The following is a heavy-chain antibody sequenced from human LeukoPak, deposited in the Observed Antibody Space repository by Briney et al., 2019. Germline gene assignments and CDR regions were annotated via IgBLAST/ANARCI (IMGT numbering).Heavy chain of an antibody. V-gene: IGHV3-23*01. J-gene: IGHJ4*02. CDR3: ARGKDHDFWNPFDH. CDR2: IDGSGGRP. Sequence: GGSLRLSCAASGFTLSKYAMTWVRQAPGKGLEWVSGIDGSGGRPPSADSVKGRFTISRDISKNTLYLQMDSLRAEDTAAYYCARGKDHDFWNPFDHWGQGTLVTVSS. CDR1: GFTLSKYA. D-gene: IGHD3-3*01.